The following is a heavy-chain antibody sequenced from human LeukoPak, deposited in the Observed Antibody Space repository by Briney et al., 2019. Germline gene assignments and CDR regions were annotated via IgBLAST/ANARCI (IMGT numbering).Heavy chain of an antibody. D-gene: IGHD6-13*01. V-gene: IGHV5-51*01. Sequence: GESLKISCKGSGYSFTSYWIGWVRQMPGKGLEWMGIICPGDSDTRYSPSFQGQVTISADKSISTAYLQWSSLKASDTAMYYCARRISGDSSSWSAFDIWGQGTMVTVSS. CDR3: ARRISGDSSSWSAFDI. CDR1: GYSFTSYW. CDR2: ICPGDSDT. J-gene: IGHJ3*02.